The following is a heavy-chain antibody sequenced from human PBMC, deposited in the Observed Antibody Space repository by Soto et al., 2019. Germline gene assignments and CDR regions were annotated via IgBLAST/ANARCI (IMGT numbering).Heavy chain of an antibody. Sequence: EVQVVESGGGLVQPGGSLRLSCAASGFMFTTYEMNWVRQAPGKGLEWVSYISSSGSSTYYADSVKGRFTISRDNAKNSLYLQMSSVRAEDMAVYYCAGGGSYAHYGLDVWGQGTTVTVSS. D-gene: IGHD1-26*01. CDR3: AGGGSYAHYGLDV. CDR2: ISSSGSST. CDR1: GFMFTTYE. V-gene: IGHV3-48*03. J-gene: IGHJ6*02.